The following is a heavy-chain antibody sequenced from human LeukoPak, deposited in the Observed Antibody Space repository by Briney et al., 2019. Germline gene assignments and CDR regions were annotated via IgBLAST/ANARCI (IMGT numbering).Heavy chain of an antibody. J-gene: IGHJ4*02. D-gene: IGHD6-13*01. CDR2: ISSSGNT. CDR1: GFTFSRSA. CDR3: VKGRISEDGLDF. V-gene: IGHV3-23*01. Sequence: GGSLRLSCAASGFTFSRSAINWVRQTPGKGLDWVSSISSSGNTYYADSVKGRFTISRDNSKNMLYLKMNSLRAEDTAVYYCVKGRISEDGLDFWGQGTLVTVSS.